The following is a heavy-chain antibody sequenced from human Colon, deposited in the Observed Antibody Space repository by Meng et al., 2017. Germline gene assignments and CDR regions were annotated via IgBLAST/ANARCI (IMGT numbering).Heavy chain of an antibody. D-gene: IGHD3-16*01. V-gene: IGHV4-30-2*06. Sequence: QLQLQESGSSLVKPSQTLSLTCAVSGDSVTTTLSSWSWIRQSPGKGLEWIGNIYDNGYTYYSPSLRSRVTISVDRSNNQFSLNLNSVTAADTAVYFCARGYRGSTYFAYWGQGILVTVSS. CDR2: IYDNGYT. J-gene: IGHJ4*02. CDR1: GDSVTTTLSS. CDR3: ARGYRGSTYFAY.